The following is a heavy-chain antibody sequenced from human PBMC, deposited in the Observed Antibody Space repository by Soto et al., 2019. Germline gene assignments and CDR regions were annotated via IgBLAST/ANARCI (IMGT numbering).Heavy chain of an antibody. D-gene: IGHD2-15*01. CDR3: ARRNSGGNGRDP. CDR2: ISYSGST. J-gene: IGHJ5*02. Sequence: SETLSLTCTVPGGSVSSGTYFWTWIRQPPGKGLEWIGYISYSGSTNYNPSLKSRVTISADTSKNQFSLKLNSVTAADTAVYYCARRNSGGNGRDPGGQGTVVAVSS. V-gene: IGHV4-61*01. CDR1: GGSVSSGTYF.